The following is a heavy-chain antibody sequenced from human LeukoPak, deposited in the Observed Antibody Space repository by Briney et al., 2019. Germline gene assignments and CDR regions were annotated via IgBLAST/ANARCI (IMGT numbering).Heavy chain of an antibody. CDR2: MNPNSGNT. Sequence: ASVKVSCKASGYTFTSYDINWVRQATGQGLEWMGWMNPNSGNTGYAQKFRGRVTITADESTSTAYMELSSLRSEDTAVYYCARVPAAGWYYFDYWGQGTLVTVSS. CDR1: GYTFTSYD. V-gene: IGHV1-8*01. D-gene: IGHD6-13*01. CDR3: ARVPAAGWYYFDY. J-gene: IGHJ4*02.